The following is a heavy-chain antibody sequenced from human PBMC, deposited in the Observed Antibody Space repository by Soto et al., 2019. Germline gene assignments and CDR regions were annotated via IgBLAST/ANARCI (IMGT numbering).Heavy chain of an antibody. Sequence: GGSLSLSCAASGFTFSSCSMNWVRQAPGKGLEWVSYISSSSSTIYYADSVKGRFTISRDNAKNSLYLQMNSLRDEDTAVYYCARDRYGGYRNFDYWGQGTLVTVSS. CDR2: ISSSSSTI. CDR3: ARDRYGGYRNFDY. D-gene: IGHD5-12*01. J-gene: IGHJ4*02. CDR1: GFTFSSCS. V-gene: IGHV3-48*02.